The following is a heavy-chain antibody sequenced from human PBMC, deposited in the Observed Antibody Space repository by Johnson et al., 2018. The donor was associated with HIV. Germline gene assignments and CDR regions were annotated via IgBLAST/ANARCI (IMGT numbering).Heavy chain of an antibody. CDR1: GFTFEDYG. CDR3: TQEVKGHDAVDI. D-gene: IGHD4-11*01. V-gene: IGHV3-20*04. CDR2: INWNGGST. J-gene: IGHJ3*02. Sequence: MLLVESGGRVVRPGGSLRLSCAASGFTFEDYGMSWVREAPGKGLEWVSGINWNGGSTGYADSVKGRFTISRDNAKNSLYLQMNSLRTDDTALYYCTQEVKGHDAVDIWGQGTMVTVSS.